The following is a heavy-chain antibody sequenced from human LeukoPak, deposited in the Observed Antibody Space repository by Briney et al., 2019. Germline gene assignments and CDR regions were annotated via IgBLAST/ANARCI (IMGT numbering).Heavy chain of an antibody. D-gene: IGHD1-26*01. CDR1: GLTFSSSW. V-gene: IGHV3-7*03. J-gene: IGHJ4*02. CDR2: INPDGNKK. Sequence: PGGSLRLSCAVSGLTFSSSWMDWVRQAPGKGLEWVASINPDGNKKYSADSVKGRFTISRDNAENSLYLQMSNLRAEDTAVYFCARGTVGGSYSDYWGQGTLVTVSS. CDR3: ARGTVGGSYSDY.